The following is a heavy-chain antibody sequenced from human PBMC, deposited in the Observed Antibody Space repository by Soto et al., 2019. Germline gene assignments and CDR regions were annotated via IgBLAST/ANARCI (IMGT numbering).Heavy chain of an antibody. CDR1: GIPLSNAW. V-gene: IGHV3-15*01. J-gene: IGHJ4*02. Sequence: EVQLVESGGDLVKPGGSFRLSCLASGIPLSNAWFCWVRQAQGKGLEWVARVKRQTEGAKTDYAAPVKGRFTISRDDSKDTVYLQMNSLRIEDTAVYYCTTENWGRGDYWGQGTLVTVSS. CDR3: TTENWGRGDY. D-gene: IGHD7-27*01. CDR2: VKRQTEGAKT.